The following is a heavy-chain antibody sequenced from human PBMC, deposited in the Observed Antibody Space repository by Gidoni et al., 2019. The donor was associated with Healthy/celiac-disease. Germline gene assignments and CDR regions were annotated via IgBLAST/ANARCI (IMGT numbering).Heavy chain of an antibody. Sequence: QITFKESGPTLVKPTQPLTLTCTFPGFSLSTTGVGVGWIRQPPGKALEWLALIYWEDDKRYSPSLKSRLTITKDTAKNQVVLTMTKMDPVDTATYYCARHDYGDYNYYYNGMDVWGQGTKVTVSS. CDR2: IYWEDDK. D-gene: IGHD4-17*01. CDR1: GFSLSTTGVG. CDR3: ARHDYGDYNYYYNGMDV. J-gene: IGHJ6*02. V-gene: IGHV2-5*02.